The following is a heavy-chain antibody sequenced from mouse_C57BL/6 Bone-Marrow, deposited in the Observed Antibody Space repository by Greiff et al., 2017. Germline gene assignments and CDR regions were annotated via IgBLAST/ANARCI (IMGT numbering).Heavy chain of an antibody. J-gene: IGHJ1*03. Sequence: QVQLQQSGAELARPGASVKLSCKASGYTFTSYGISWVKQRTGQGLAWIGEIYPRSGNTYYNEKFKGKATLTVDTSSSTAYMQLSSLTSEDSAVYDCAREDSDYFYWYFDVWGTGTTVTVSS. CDR1: GYTFTSYG. CDR2: IYPRSGNT. V-gene: IGHV1-81*01. CDR3: AREDSDYFYWYFDV. D-gene: IGHD2-5*01.